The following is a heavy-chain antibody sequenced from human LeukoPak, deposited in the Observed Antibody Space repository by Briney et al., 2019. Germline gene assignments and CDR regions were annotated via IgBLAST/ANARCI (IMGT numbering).Heavy chain of an antibody. J-gene: IGHJ4*02. Sequence: GGSLRLSCAASGFTLRSYGMSWVRQAPGKGLEWVSGISKRGGSTNYADSVKGRFIISRDTSKNTVYLQMNSLRAEDTAVYYCAKDPSAGYCSGESCSHWGQGTLVTVSS. CDR2: ISKRGGST. CDR3: AKDPSAGYCSGESCSH. D-gene: IGHD2-15*01. CDR1: GFTLRSYG. V-gene: IGHV3-23*01.